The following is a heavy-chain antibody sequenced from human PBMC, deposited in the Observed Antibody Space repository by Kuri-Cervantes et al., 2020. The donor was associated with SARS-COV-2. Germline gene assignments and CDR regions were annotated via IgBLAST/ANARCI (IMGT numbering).Heavy chain of an antibody. CDR3: ARDSEGSSWPNYYFDY. D-gene: IGHD6-13*01. CDR1: GYTFTSYY. J-gene: IGHJ4*02. V-gene: IGHV1-46*03. Sequence: ASVKVSCKASGYTFTSYYMHWVRQAPGQGLEWMGIINPSGGSTSYAQKLQGRVTMTRDTSTSTVYMELSSLRSEDTAVYYCARDSEGSSWPNYYFDYWGQGTLVTVSS. CDR2: INPSGGST.